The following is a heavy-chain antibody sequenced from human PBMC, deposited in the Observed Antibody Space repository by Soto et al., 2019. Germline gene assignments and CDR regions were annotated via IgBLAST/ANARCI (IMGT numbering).Heavy chain of an antibody. CDR1: GFTFSSYA. CDR3: AKDLSGDLPGKQPKDFDY. V-gene: IGHV3-23*01. CDR2: ISGSGGST. D-gene: IGHD3-10*01. J-gene: IGHJ4*02. Sequence: PGGSLRLSCAASGFTFSSYAMSWVRQAPGKGLEWVSAISGSGGSTYYADSVKGRFTISRDNSKSTLYLQMNSLRAEDTAVYYCAKDLSGDLPGKQPKDFDYWGQGTLVTVSS.